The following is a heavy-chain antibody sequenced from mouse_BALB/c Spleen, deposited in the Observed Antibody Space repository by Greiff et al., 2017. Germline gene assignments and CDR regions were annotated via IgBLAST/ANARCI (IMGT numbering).Heavy chain of an antibody. D-gene: IGHD3-1*01. CDR1: GFTFSDYY. Sequence: EVQLVESGGGLVKPGGSLKLSCAASGFTFSDYYMYWVRQTPEKRLEWVATISDGGSYTYYPDSVKGRFTISRDNAKNNLYLQMSSLKSEDTAMYYCARDRGRRGYYAMDYWGQGTSVTVSS. CDR2: ISDGGSYT. V-gene: IGHV5-4*02. CDR3: ARDRGRRGYYAMDY. J-gene: IGHJ4*01.